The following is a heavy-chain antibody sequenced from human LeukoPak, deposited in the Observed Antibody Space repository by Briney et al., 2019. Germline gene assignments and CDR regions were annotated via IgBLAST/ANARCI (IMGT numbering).Heavy chain of an antibody. Sequence: GGSLRLACAASGFTFSRYTMNWVRQAPGKGLEWISSISNIGNHIYYADSVKGRFTISRDNARNSLYLQMNSLRAEDTAIYYCATCRDGYHRNPFDQWGQGTLVTVSS. CDR3: ATCRDGYHRNPFDQ. CDR2: ISNIGNHI. D-gene: IGHD5-24*01. CDR1: GFTFSRYT. V-gene: IGHV3-21*01. J-gene: IGHJ4*02.